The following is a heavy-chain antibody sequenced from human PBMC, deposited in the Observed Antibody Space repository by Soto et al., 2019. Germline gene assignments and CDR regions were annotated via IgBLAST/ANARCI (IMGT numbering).Heavy chain of an antibody. CDR2: INPNSGGT. CDR3: ARASDVGMATIQYYFDY. J-gene: IGHJ4*02. Sequence: GASVKVSCKASGYTFTSYYMHWVRQAPGQGLEWMGWINPNSGGTNYAQKFQGRVTMTRDTSISTAYMELSRLRSDDTAVYYCARASDVGMATIQYYFDYWGQGTLVTVSS. V-gene: IGHV1-2*02. D-gene: IGHD5-12*01. CDR1: GYTFTSYY.